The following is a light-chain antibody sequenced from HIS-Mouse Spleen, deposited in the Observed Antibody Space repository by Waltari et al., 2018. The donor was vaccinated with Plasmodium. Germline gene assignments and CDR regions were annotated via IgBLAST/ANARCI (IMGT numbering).Light chain of an antibody. CDR1: QGFSSY. CDR3: QQYYSYPST. CDR2: AAS. V-gene: IGKV1-8*01. Sequence: AIRMTQSPSSFSASTGDRVTITCRASQGFSSYLAWYQQKPGKAPKLLIYAASTLQSGVPSRFSGSGSGTDFTLTISCLQSEDFATYYCQQYYSYPSTFGPGTKVDIK. J-gene: IGKJ3*01.